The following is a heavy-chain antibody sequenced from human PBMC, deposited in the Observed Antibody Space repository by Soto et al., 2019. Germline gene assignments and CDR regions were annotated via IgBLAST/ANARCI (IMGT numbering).Heavy chain of an antibody. CDR2: INHSGST. CDR3: ARGRNVLRYFDWSAYYMDV. CDR1: GGPFSGYY. V-gene: IGHV4-34*01. Sequence: PSETLSLTCAVYGGPFSGYYWSWIRQPPGKGLEWIGEINHSGSTNYNPSLKSRVTISVDTSKNQFSLKLSSVTAADTAVYYCARGRNVLRYFDWSAYYMDVWGKGTTVTVSS. J-gene: IGHJ6*03. D-gene: IGHD3-9*01.